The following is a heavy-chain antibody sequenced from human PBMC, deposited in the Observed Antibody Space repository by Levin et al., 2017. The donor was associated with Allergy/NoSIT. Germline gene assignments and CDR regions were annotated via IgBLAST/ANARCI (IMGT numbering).Heavy chain of an antibody. V-gene: IGHV4-61*02. Sequence: NPSETLSLTCSVSGASIDSVDYLWTWIRQPAGKSLEWIGRVFSTGSTDYSPSLASRVTISLVSKSQFSLSLRSVTAADTAVYYCAREAFGWKVKSGFDFWGPGTLVTVSS. CDR2: VFSTGST. CDR3: AREAFGWKVKSGFDF. CDR1: GASIDSVDYL. D-gene: IGHD3-3*01. J-gene: IGHJ4*03.